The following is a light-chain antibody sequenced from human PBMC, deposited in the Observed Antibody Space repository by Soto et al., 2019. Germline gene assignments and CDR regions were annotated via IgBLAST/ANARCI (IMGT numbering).Light chain of an antibody. CDR2: GAS. V-gene: IGKV3-20*01. Sequence: EIVLTQSPGTLSLSPGERATLSCRASQSVSSNFLAWYQQKPRQTPRLLIYGASSTTTGIPDRFSGSGSGTDVTLTISRLEPEDVAVYYCQQYGSSPYTFGQGTKLEIK. J-gene: IGKJ2*01. CDR3: QQYGSSPYT. CDR1: QSVSSNF.